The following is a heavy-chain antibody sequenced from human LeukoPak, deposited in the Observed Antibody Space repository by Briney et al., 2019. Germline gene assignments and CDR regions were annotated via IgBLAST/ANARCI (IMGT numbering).Heavy chain of an antibody. D-gene: IGHD3-3*01. J-gene: IGHJ6*03. CDR2: IKSKTDVGTT. CDR1: GFTFSNAW. CDR3: TTVGLYDFWSGYYIPPHYMDV. Sequence: GGSLRLSCAASGFTFSNAWMSWVRQAPGKGLEWVGRIKSKTDVGTTDYAAPVKGRFTISRDDSKNTLYLQMNSLKTEDTAVYYCTTVGLYDFWSGYYIPPHYMDVWGKGTTVTVSS. V-gene: IGHV3-15*01.